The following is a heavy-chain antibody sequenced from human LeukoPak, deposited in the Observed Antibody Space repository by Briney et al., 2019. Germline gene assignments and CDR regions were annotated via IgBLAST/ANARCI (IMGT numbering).Heavy chain of an antibody. D-gene: IGHD5-24*01. CDR1: GFTFSGSG. Sequence: GGSLRLSCAASGFTFSGSGMHWVRQAPGKGLEWVAVISYDGSNKYYADSVKGRFTISRDNAKNSLYLQMNSLRAEDTAVYYCARDAQWLQRHAELDYWGQGTLVTVSS. CDR2: ISYDGSNK. J-gene: IGHJ4*02. CDR3: ARDAQWLQRHAELDY. V-gene: IGHV3-30*12.